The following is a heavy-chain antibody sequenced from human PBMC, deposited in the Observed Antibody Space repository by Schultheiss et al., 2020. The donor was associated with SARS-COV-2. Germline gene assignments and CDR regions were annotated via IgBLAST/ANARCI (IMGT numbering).Heavy chain of an antibody. CDR1: GGSLSGSY. CDR3: ARGGGSCFSSSCYFDY. Sequence: SETLSLTCAVSGGSLSGSYWTWIRQSPERGLEWIGEINHSGSTNYNPSLKSRVTISLDTSKNQFSLNLSPVTAADTADYYCARGGGSCFSSSCYFDYWGQGTLVTVSS. D-gene: IGHD2-15*01. V-gene: IGHV4-34*01. J-gene: IGHJ4*02. CDR2: INHSGST.